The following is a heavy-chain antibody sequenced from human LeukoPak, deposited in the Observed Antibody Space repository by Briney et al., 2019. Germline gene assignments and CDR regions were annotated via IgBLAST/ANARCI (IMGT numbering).Heavy chain of an antibody. V-gene: IGHV4-59*01. J-gene: IGHJ4*02. CDR3: ARGFGYCSGGSCYAEYYFDY. D-gene: IGHD2-15*01. Sequence: PSETLSLTCTVSGGSISSYYWSWIRQPPGKGLEWIGYIYYSGSTNYNPSLKSRVTISVDTSKNQFSLKLSSVTAADTAVYYCARGFGYCSGGSCYAEYYFDYWGQGTLVTASS. CDR2: IYYSGST. CDR1: GGSISSYY.